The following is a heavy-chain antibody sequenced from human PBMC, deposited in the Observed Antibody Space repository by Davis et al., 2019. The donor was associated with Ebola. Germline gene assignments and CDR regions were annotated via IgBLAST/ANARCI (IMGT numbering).Heavy chain of an antibody. Sequence: MPSETLSLTCNVLGCPISSYYWRWNRQPPGKGLEWIGHIYYSGSTNYNPSLKSRVTISVDTSKNLFSLKLSSVTAADTAVYYCARDRASYYYGSGTYYYGMDVWGQGTTVTVSS. CDR1: GCPISSYY. D-gene: IGHD3-10*01. CDR2: IYYSGST. J-gene: IGHJ6*02. CDR3: ARDRASYYYGSGTYYYGMDV. V-gene: IGHV4-59*01.